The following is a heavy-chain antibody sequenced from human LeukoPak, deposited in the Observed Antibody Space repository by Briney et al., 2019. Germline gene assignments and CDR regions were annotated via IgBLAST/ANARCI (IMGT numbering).Heavy chain of an antibody. J-gene: IGHJ6*03. Sequence: GASVKASCKASGYTFTSYAMNWVRQAPGQGLEWMGWVNTNTGNPTYAQGFTGRFVFSLDTSVSTAYLQISSLKAEDTAVYYCARMDTAMVLYYYYYMDVWGKGTTVTVSS. CDR2: VNTNTGNP. V-gene: IGHV7-4-1*02. CDR1: GYTFTSYA. D-gene: IGHD5-18*01. CDR3: ARMDTAMVLYYYYYMDV.